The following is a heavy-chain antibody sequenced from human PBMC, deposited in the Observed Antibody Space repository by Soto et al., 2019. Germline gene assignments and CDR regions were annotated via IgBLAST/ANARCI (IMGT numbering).Heavy chain of an antibody. CDR1: GDSISSYY. V-gene: IGHV4-59*01. Sequence: SETLSLTCSVSGDSISSYYWSWIRQPPGKGLEWIAYIYYIGNTNYNPSLESRVTISVDMSKNQFSLNLSSVTAADTAVYYCARDLRNYVGYNRFDPWGQGTLVTVSS. CDR3: ARDLRNYVGYNRFDP. D-gene: IGHD1-7*01. CDR2: IYYIGNT. J-gene: IGHJ5*02.